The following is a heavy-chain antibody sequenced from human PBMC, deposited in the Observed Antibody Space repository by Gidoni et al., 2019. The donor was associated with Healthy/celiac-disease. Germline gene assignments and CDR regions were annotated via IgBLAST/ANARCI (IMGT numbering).Heavy chain of an antibody. D-gene: IGHD6-13*01. J-gene: IGHJ4*02. V-gene: IGHV3-33*01. CDR2: IWYDGSNK. CDR1: GFPFRSYG. Sequence: QVQLVESGGGVVQPGRSLTLSCAPSGFPFRSYGMHWVRQAPGKGLEWVAVIWYDGSNKYYADSVKGRFTISRDNSKNTLYLQMNSLRAEDTAVYYCAREIAAAGKTLDYWGQRTLVTVSS. CDR3: AREIAAAGKTLDY.